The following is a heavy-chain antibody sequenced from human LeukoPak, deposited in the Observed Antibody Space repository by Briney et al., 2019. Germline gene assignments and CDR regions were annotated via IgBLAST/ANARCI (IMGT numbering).Heavy chain of an antibody. CDR3: ARDTWWELTFDY. V-gene: IGHV1-18*01. D-gene: IGHD1-26*01. CDR2: ISAYNGNT. J-gene: IGHJ4*02. CDR1: GYTFTSYA. Sequence: EASVKVSCKASGYTFTSYAMNWVRQAPGQGLEWMGWISAYNGNTNYAQKLQGRVTMTTDTSTSTAYMELRSLRSDDTAVYYCARDTWWELTFDYWGQGTLVTVSS.